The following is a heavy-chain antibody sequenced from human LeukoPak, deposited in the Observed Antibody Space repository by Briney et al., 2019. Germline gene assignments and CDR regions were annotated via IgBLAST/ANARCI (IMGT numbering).Heavy chain of an antibody. Sequence: GGSLSLSCAASGLTFRNYWFHWVRQAPGKGLVWVSHIHGDGSRTSYADSVKGRFTISRDNRRNIVYLQMNSLTVEDTAMYYCTRNPDGRNWFNRWGQGRLVTVS. CDR1: GLTFRNYW. J-gene: IGHJ5*02. V-gene: IGHV3-74*01. CDR2: IHGDGSRT. D-gene: IGHD1-14*01. CDR3: TRNPDGRNWFNR.